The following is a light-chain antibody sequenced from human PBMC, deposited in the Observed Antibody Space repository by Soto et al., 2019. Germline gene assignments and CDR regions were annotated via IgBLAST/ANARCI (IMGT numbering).Light chain of an antibody. CDR1: QSISSW. J-gene: IGKJ1*01. CDR2: KAS. Sequence: DIQMTQSPSTLSASVGDRVTITCRASQSISSWLAWYQQKPGKAPKLLIYKASSLESGVPSRFSGSGSGTELTLAISSLEPDDLATYYWQEYKSYAWTFDQGTKVEIK. V-gene: IGKV1-5*03. CDR3: QEYKSYAWT.